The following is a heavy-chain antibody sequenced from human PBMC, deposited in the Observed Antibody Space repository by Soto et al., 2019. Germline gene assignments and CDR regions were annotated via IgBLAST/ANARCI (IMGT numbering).Heavy chain of an antibody. Sequence: QVQLVQSGAEVKKPGSSVTVSCKASGGTFSSYAISWVRQAPGQGREWMGGIIPIFGTANYAQKFQGRVTITADESPSTAYMELSSLRSEDTAVYYCARRGITMISGGYYFDYWGQGTLVTVSS. CDR3: ARRGITMISGGYYFDY. CDR2: IIPIFGTA. V-gene: IGHV1-69*01. CDR1: GGTFSSYA. D-gene: IGHD3-22*01. J-gene: IGHJ4*02.